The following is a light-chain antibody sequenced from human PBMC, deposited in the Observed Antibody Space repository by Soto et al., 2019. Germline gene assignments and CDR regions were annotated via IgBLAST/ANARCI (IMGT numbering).Light chain of an antibody. V-gene: IGKV1-5*03. CDR2: KAS. CDR1: QNINDL. J-gene: IGKJ1*01. Sequence: DIQMTQSPSTLSASVGDRVTITCRASQNINDLLAWYRQKPGKAPNLLIYKASSLESGVPSRFSGSGYGTEFTLTISSLQSDDFATFYCQQYSTYSRAFGQATKVEIK. CDR3: QQYSTYSRA.